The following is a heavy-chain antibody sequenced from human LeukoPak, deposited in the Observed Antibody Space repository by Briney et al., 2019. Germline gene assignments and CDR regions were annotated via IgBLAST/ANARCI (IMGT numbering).Heavy chain of an antibody. CDR2: IYSSGST. J-gene: IGHJ4*02. CDR1: GGSISSHF. V-gene: IGHV4-59*08. CDR3: ARHDPFY. Sequence: SETLSLTCTVSGGSISSHFWSWIRQPPGKGLEWIGYIYSSGSTNYSPSLKSRVTISVDTSKNQFSLKLSSVTAADTAVYYCARHDPFYWGQGTLVTVSS.